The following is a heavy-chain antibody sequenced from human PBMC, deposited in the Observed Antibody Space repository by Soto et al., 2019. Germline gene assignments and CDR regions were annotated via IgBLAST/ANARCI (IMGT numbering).Heavy chain of an antibody. V-gene: IGHV3-23*01. CDR2: ISGSGTTT. Sequence: LRLSCAASGFTFSTYAVSWVRQAPGKGLVWVSAISGSGTTTYYADSVRGRFTISRDNSKNTLYLQMNSLRAEDTAVYYCAKNPGYGSGSYPDYWGQGTLVTVSS. D-gene: IGHD3-10*01. J-gene: IGHJ4*02. CDR3: AKNPGYGSGSYPDY. CDR1: GFTFSTYA.